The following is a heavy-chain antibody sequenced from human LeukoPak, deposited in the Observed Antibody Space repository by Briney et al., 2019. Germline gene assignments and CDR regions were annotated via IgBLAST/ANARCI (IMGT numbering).Heavy chain of an antibody. D-gene: IGHD3-16*01. J-gene: IGHJ3*02. CDR2: IYPGDSDT. V-gene: IGHV5-51*01. CDR1: GYSFTNYW. CDR3: ARHQHIGGVGAFDI. Sequence: GESLKISCKGSGYSFTNYWIGWVRQMPGKGLEWMGIIYPGDSDTRYSPSFQGQVTISADKSISTTYLQWSSLKASDTAIYYCARHQHIGGVGAFDIWGQGTMVTVSS.